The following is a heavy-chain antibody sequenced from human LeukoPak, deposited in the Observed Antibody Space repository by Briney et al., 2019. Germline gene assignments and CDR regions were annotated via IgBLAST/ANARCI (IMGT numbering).Heavy chain of an antibody. D-gene: IGHD6-19*01. CDR2: ISYDGSNK. CDR3: ARDFHRYSSGWYFDY. CDR1: GFTFSSYG. V-gene: IGHV3-30*19. Sequence: PGRSLRLSCAASGFTFSSYGMHWVRQAPGKGLEWVAVISYDGSNKYYADSVKGRFTISRDNSKNTLYLQMNSLRAEDTAVYYCARDFHRYSSGWYFDYWGQGTLVTVSS. J-gene: IGHJ4*02.